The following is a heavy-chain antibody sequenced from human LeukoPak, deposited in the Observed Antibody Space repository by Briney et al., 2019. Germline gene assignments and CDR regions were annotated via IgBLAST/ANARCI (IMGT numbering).Heavy chain of an antibody. V-gene: IGHV4-59*01. CDR1: GGSISSYY. D-gene: IGHD3-10*01. CDR3: ARVLLGSGSYYIYYFDY. J-gene: IGHJ4*02. Sequence: SETLSLTCTVSGGSISSYYWSWIRQPLGKGLEWIGYIYYSGSTNYNPSLKSRVTISVDTSKNQFSLKLSSVTAADTAVYYCARVLLGSGSYYIYYFDYWGQGTLVTVSS. CDR2: IYYSGST.